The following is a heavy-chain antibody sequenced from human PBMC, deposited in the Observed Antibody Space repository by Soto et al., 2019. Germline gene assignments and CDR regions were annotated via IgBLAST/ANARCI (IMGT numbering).Heavy chain of an antibody. CDR2: IYYSGST. D-gene: IGHD3-16*02. V-gene: IGHV4-30-4*01. Sequence: QVQLQESGPGLVKPSQTLSLTCTVSGGSISSGDYYWSWIRQPPGKGLEWIGYIYYSGSTYYNPSLKCRVTXXVXTXXNQFSLKLSSVTAADTAVYYCARAPPRRSFSRFDPWGQGTLVTVSS. J-gene: IGHJ5*02. CDR1: GGSISSGDYY. CDR3: ARAPPRRSFSRFDP.